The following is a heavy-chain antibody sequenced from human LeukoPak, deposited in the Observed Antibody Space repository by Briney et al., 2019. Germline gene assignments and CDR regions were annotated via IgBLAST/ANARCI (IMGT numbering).Heavy chain of an antibody. Sequence: GGSLRLSCAASGFTFSNYDLNWVRQAPGKGLELVSSISTTGTSMYYADSVKGRFTITRDNAKNSLYLQMNSLTGEDTAVYYCAGLKSLDQWGQGTLVTVSS. CDR3: AGLKSLDQ. V-gene: IGHV3-21*01. CDR1: GFTFSNYD. D-gene: IGHD5/OR15-5a*01. J-gene: IGHJ5*02. CDR2: ISTTGTSM.